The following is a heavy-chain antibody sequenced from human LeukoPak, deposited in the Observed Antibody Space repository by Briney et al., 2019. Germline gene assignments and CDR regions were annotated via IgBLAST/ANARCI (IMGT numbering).Heavy chain of an antibody. Sequence: PSETLSLTCTVSGGSISSGNYYWSWIRQPAGKGLEWIGRIYTSGNTMYNPSLKSRVTISIDTSKSKFSLKLTSVTAADTALYYCARGVGSSESNWFDPWGQGTLATVSS. D-gene: IGHD1-26*01. CDR1: GGSISSGNYY. CDR2: IYTSGNT. V-gene: IGHV4-61*02. J-gene: IGHJ5*02. CDR3: ARGVGSSESNWFDP.